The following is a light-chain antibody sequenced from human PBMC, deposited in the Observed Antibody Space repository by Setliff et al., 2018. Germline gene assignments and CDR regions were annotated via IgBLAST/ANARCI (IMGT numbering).Light chain of an antibody. Sequence: QSALTQPPSASGSPGQSVTISCTGTSSDVGGYNYVSWYQQHPGKAPKLMIYEVSKRPSGVPDRFSGSKSGNTASLTVSGLQAEDEADYYCAAWDAKLSAYVFGIGTKVTV. CDR2: EVS. J-gene: IGLJ1*01. CDR3: AAWDAKLSAYV. CDR1: SSDVGGYNY. V-gene: IGLV2-8*01.